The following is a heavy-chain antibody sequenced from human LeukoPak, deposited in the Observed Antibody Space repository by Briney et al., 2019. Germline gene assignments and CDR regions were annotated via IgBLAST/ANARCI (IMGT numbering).Heavy chain of an antibody. D-gene: IGHD3-22*01. V-gene: IGHV3-30*02. CDR3: ARESESYDSSGSTFGY. CDR1: GFTLSSYG. Sequence: GGSLRLSCAASGFTLSSYGIHWVRQAPGKRLEWVTFIRYDGSNKYYADSVKGRFTISRDDSKNTLYLQMNSLRTEDTAVYYCARESESYDSSGSTFGYWGQGTLVTVSS. J-gene: IGHJ4*02. CDR2: IRYDGSNK.